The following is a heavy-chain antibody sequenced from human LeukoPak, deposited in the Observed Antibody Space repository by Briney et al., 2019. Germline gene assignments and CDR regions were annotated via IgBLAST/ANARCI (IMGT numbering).Heavy chain of an antibody. V-gene: IGHV4-34*01. D-gene: IGHD2-15*01. CDR1: GGSFSGYY. J-gene: IGHJ4*02. CDR3: ARGDEQGYCSGGSCFPYDY. CDR2: INHSGST. Sequence: SETLSLTCAVYGGSFSGYYWSWIRQPPGKGLEWIGEINHSGSTNYNPSLKSRVTISVDTSKNQFSLKLSSVTAADTAVYYCARGDEQGYCSGGSCFPYDYWGQGTLVTVSS.